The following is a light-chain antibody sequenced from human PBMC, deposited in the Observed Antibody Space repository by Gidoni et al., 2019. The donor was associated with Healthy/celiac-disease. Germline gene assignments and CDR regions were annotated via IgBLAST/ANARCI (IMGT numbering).Light chain of an antibody. CDR2: AAS. Sequence: DSQMNQSPSSLAASVGDRVSITCRANQSISRYLNWYQQKPGKVPKRLIYAASSLKSGVQSRFSCRLSATDFTLPISSLQPEYFATYSCQPSYSTAWTFGQGTKVEIK. CDR3: QPSYSTAWT. CDR1: QSISRY. V-gene: IGKV1-39*01. J-gene: IGKJ1*01.